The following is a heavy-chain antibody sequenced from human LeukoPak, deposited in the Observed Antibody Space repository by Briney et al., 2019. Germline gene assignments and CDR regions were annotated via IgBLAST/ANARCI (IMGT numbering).Heavy chain of an antibody. CDR2: ISAYNGNT. D-gene: IGHD6-19*01. V-gene: IGHV1-18*01. CDR3: ARGLYSYVRREWLEFDY. CDR1: GYTFTSYG. J-gene: IGHJ4*02. Sequence: GASVKVSCKASGYTFTSYGISWVRQAPGQGLEWMGWISAYNGNTNYAQKLQGRVTMTTDTSTSTAYMELRSLRSDDTAVYYCARGLYSYVRREWLEFDYWGQGTLVTVSS.